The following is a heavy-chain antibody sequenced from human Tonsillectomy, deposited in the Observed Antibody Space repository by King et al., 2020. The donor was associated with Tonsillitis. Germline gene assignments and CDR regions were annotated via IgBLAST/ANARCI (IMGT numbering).Heavy chain of an antibody. D-gene: IGHD5-24*01. J-gene: IGHJ6*02. CDR3: ANRSRDGYRRRDRANYGMDV. CDR1: GFIFSDYG. CDR2: ISYDGSDK. V-gene: IGHV3-30*18. Sequence: VQLVESGGGVVQPGRSLRLSCAASGFIFSDYGMHWVRQAPGKGLEWVAIISYDGSDKYYADSVKGRFTISRDNSKNMLDLQMNSLRAEDTAVYYCANRSRDGYRRRDRANYGMDVWGQGTTVTVSS.